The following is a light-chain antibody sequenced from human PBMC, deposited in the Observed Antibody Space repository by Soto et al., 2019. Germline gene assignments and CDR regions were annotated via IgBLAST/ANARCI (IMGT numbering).Light chain of an antibody. V-gene: IGLV1-40*01. CDR2: GNS. CDR1: SSNIGAGYD. Sequence: QSVLTQPPSVSGAPGQRGTISCTGSSSNIGAGYDVHWYQQLPGTAPKLLIYGNSNRHSGVPDRFSGSKSGTSASLAITGLQAEDEADYYCQSYDSSLSGWVFGGGTPLTVL. CDR3: QSYDSSLSGWV. J-gene: IGLJ3*02.